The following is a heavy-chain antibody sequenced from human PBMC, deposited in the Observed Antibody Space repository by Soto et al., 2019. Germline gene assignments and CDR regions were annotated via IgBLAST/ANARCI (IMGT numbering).Heavy chain of an antibody. CDR2: IIPIFGTA. J-gene: IGHJ4*02. CDR3: ARGGEYYSSGYYDY. Sequence: QVQLVQSGAEVKKPGSSVKVSCKASGGTFSSYAISWVRQAPGQGLEWMGGIIPIFGTANYAQKFQGRVTNTAEEFTSTAYMGLGQPRAGGKGVYYCARGGEYYSSGYYDYWGQGTLVTVSS. D-gene: IGHD3-22*01. V-gene: IGHV1-69*01. CDR1: GGTFSSYA.